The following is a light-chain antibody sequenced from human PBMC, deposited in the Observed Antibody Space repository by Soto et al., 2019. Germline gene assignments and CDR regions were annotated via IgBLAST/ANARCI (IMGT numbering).Light chain of an antibody. CDR2: AAS. CDR1: QIVTINS. V-gene: IGKV3-20*01. J-gene: IGKJ3*01. CDR3: QQYGVSPFA. Sequence: EVVLTQSPGTLSLSPGERATLSCRASQIVTINSLAWYQQKPGQPPRLLIYAASTRASAIPDRFSGSGSGTYFTLTISRLQPEDFALYYCQQYGVSPFAFGPGTRVDVK.